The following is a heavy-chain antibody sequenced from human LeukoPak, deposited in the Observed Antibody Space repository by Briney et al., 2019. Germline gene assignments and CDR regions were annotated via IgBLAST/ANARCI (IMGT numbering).Heavy chain of an antibody. J-gene: IGHJ4*02. CDR2: INPNSGGT. D-gene: IGHD3-10*01. Sequence: GASVKVSCKASGGTFSSYAISWVRQAPGQGLEWMGWINPNSGGTNYAQKFQGRVTMTRDTSISTAYMELSSLRSEDTAVYYCARGIMVRGVIINFDYWGQGTLVTVSS. CDR1: GGTFSSYA. V-gene: IGHV1-2*02. CDR3: ARGIMVRGVIINFDY.